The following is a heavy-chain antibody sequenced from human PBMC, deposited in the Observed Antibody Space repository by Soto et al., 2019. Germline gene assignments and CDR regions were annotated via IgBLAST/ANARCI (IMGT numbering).Heavy chain of an antibody. V-gene: IGHV1-2*02. J-gene: IGHJ3*02. CDR3: ARSSGSYSAFDI. Sequence: GASVKASCKSSGYTFTGYYLHCVRQAPGQGLEWMGWINPNSGGTNYAQKFQGRVTMTRDTSISTAYMELSRLRSDDTAVYYCARSSGSYSAFDIWGQGTMVTVSS. D-gene: IGHD1-26*01. CDR1: GYTFTGYY. CDR2: INPNSGGT.